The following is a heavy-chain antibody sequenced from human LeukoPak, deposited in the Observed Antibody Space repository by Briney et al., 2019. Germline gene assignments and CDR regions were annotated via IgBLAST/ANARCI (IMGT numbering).Heavy chain of an antibody. V-gene: IGHV4-38-2*02. CDR3: AGYSGISAFDI. CDR1: GYSISHIYY. Sequence: SETLSLTCTVSGYSISHIYYCGWIRQPPGKGLEWIGSIFHSGNTYYNPSLKSRVTISVDTSKNQFSLKLSSVTAADTAVYYCAGYSGISAFDIWGQGTMVTVSS. J-gene: IGHJ3*02. D-gene: IGHD2-2*02. CDR2: IFHSGNT.